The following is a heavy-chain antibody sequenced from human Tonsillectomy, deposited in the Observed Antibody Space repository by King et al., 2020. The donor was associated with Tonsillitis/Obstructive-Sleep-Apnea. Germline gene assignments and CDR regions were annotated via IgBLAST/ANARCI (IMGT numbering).Heavy chain of an antibody. CDR1: GFSFRTYG. V-gene: IGHV3-33*01. CDR2: IWYDGSNE. Sequence: VQLVESGGGVVQPGRSLRLSCVASGFSFRTYGMHWVRQAPGKGLEWVAVIWYDGSNEYYADSVKGRFTISRDNSKNTLYLQLNSLRAEDTAVYYCARDGYCSGSSCFFLDYWGQGALVTVSS. CDR3: ARDGYCSGSSCFFLDY. J-gene: IGHJ4*02. D-gene: IGHD2-2*01.